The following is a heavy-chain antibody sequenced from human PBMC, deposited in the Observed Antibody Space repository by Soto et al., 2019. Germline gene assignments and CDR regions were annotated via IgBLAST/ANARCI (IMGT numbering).Heavy chain of an antibody. J-gene: IGHJ6*02. Sequence: SETLSLTCTVSCGSISSSSYYWGWIRQPPGKGLEWIGSIYYSGSTYYNPSLKSRVTISVDTSKNQFSLKLSSVTAADTAVYYCARRRSGWDYYYYGMDVWGQGTTVTVSS. CDR2: IYYSGST. CDR3: ARRRSGWDYYYYGMDV. D-gene: IGHD6-19*01. V-gene: IGHV4-39*01. CDR1: CGSISSSSYY.